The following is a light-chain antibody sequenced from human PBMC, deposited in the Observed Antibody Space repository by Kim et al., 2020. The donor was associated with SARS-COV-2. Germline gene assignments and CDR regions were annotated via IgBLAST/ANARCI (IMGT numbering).Light chain of an antibody. Sequence: SSELTQDPAVSVALGQTVRITCQGDSLRSYYASWYQQKPGQAPVLVIYGKNNRPSGIPDRFSGSSSGNTASLTIPGAQAEDEADYYCNPRDSSGNHLVFG. CDR3: NPRDSSGNHLV. CDR2: GKN. CDR1: SLRSYY. J-gene: IGLJ2*01. V-gene: IGLV3-19*01.